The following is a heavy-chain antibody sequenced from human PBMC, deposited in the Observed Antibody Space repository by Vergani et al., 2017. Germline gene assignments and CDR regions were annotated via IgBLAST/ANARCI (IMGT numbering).Heavy chain of an antibody. D-gene: IGHD3-16*02. CDR1: GSSISSGGYY. Sequence: QVQLQQWGAGLVKPSQTLSLTCTVSGSSISSGGYYWSWIRQHPGKGLEWIGYIYYSGSTNYNPSLKSRVTISVDTSKNQFSLKLSSVTAADTAVYYCARSNTFGGVIGVSPGFDYWGQGTLVTVSS. V-gene: IGHV4-31*03. CDR3: ARSNTFGGVIGVSPGFDY. J-gene: IGHJ4*02. CDR2: IYYSGST.